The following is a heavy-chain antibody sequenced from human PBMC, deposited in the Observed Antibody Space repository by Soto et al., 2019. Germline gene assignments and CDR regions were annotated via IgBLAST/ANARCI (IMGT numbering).Heavy chain of an antibody. V-gene: IGHV3-30*18. J-gene: IGHJ4*02. CDR3: AKEELLWCGVFDY. CDR1: GFTFSSYG. Sequence: QVQLVESGGGVVQPGRSLRLSCAASGFTFSSYGMHWVRQAPGKGLEWVAVISYDGSNKYYADSVKGRFTISRDNSKNTLYLQMNSLRAEDTAVYYCAKEELLWCGVFDYWGQGTLVTVSS. D-gene: IGHD3-10*01. CDR2: ISYDGSNK.